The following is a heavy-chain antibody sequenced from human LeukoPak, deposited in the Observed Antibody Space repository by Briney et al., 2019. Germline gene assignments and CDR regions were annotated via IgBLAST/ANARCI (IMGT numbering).Heavy chain of an antibody. V-gene: IGHV4-38-2*02. D-gene: IGHD5-12*01. CDR1: GYSISSGYY. CDR3: ARYSGYDSVLDY. J-gene: IGHJ4*02. CDR2: IYHSGST. Sequence: SETLSLTCTVSGYSISSGYYWGWIRQPPGKGLEWIGSIYHSGSTYYNPSLKSRVTISVDTSKNQFSLKLSSVTAADTAVYYCARYSGYDSVLDYWGQGTLVTVSS.